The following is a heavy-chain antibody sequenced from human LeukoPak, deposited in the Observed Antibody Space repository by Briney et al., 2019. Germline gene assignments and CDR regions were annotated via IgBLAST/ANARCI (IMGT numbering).Heavy chain of an antibody. CDR1: GFTFSSYD. J-gene: IGHJ3*02. CDR2: IGTAGDT. D-gene: IGHD3-16*01. Sequence: GGSLRLSCAASGFTFSSYDMHWVRQATGKGVEWVSAIGTAGDTYYPGSVKGRFTISRENAKNSLYLQMNSLRAGDTAVYYCARGGGGQLDRPDPFDIWGQGTMVTVSS. CDR3: ARGGGGQLDRPDPFDI. V-gene: IGHV3-13*01.